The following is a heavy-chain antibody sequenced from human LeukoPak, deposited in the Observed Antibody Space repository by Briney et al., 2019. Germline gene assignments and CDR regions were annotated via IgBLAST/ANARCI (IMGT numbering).Heavy chain of an antibody. CDR1: GFTFSSYA. J-gene: IGHJ3*02. Sequence: GGSLRLSCAASGFTFSSYAMSWVRQAPGKGLEWVSAISGSGGSTYYADSVKGRFTISRDNSKNTLYLQMNSLRAEDTAVYYCARRGARRGYYDFWSGYYNDAFDIWGQGTMVTVSS. V-gene: IGHV3-23*01. CDR3: ARRGARRGYYDFWSGYYNDAFDI. CDR2: ISGSGGST. D-gene: IGHD3-3*01.